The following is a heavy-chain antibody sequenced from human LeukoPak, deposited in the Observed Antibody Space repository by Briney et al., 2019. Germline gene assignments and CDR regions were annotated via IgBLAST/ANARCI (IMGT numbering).Heavy chain of an antibody. Sequence: GASVKVSCKASGYTFTSYDINWVRQATGQGLEWMGWMNPNSGNTGYAQKFQGRVTITRNTSISTAYMELSSLRSEDTAVYYCARDWDGSGSYYRESWGQGTLVTVSS. V-gene: IGHV1-8*03. D-gene: IGHD3-10*01. CDR1: GYTFTSYD. CDR2: MNPNSGNT. CDR3: ARDWDGSGSYYRES. J-gene: IGHJ5*02.